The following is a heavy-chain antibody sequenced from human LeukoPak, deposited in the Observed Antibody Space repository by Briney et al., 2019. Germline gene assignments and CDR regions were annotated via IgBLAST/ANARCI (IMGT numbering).Heavy chain of an antibody. D-gene: IGHD5-12*01. V-gene: IGHV4-34*12. CDR2: IIHSGST. J-gene: IGHJ4*02. Sequence: SETLSLTCAVYGGSFSGYYWSWIRQPPGKGLEWIGEIIHSGSTNYNPSLRSRVTISVDTSKNQFSLKLSSVTAADTAVYYCARRDVVATRRRTFDYWGQGTLVTVSS. CDR1: GGSFSGYY. CDR3: ARRDVVATRRRTFDY.